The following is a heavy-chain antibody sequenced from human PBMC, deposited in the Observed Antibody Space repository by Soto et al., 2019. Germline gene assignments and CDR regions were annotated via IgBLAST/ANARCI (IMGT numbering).Heavy chain of an antibody. CDR1: GYTFFTYD. D-gene: IGHD5-12*01. J-gene: IGHJ5*02. Sequence: QVHLVQSGVEVKTPGASVKVSCQASGYTFFTYDISWVRQAPGQGLEWMGWISTYSGDTKYAQKFQGRVTMTTDTYTTTAYLELRSLRSDDTAVYYWPRHHGPTTSENGFDPWGQGTLVTVSS. V-gene: IGHV1-18*01. CDR2: ISTYSGDT. CDR3: PRHHGPTTSENGFDP.